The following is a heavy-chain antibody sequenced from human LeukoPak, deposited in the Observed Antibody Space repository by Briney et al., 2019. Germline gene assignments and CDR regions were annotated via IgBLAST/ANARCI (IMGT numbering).Heavy chain of an antibody. CDR2: IDPSGGST. CDR3: ATSFRGTTSHVFDI. J-gene: IGHJ3*02. Sequence: ASGKVSCKASGYTFTTYYIHWVRQAPGQGLAWMGLIDPSGGSTTYAQQFQGTVTMTSDTSTNTVYMEMSSLRSEDTAVYYCATSFRGTTSHVFDIWGQGTMVTVSS. D-gene: IGHD1-14*01. V-gene: IGHV1-46*01. CDR1: GYTFTTYY.